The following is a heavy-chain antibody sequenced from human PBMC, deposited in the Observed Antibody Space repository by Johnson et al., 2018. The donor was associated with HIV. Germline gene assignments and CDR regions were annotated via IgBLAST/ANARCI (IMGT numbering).Heavy chain of an antibody. Sequence: QVQLVESGGGVVQPGGSLRLSCVASGFTFSSYGIHWVRQAPGMGLEWVAVISHDGSNKYYTDSVKGRFTISRDNSKNTLYLQMNSLRAEDTAVYYCAREAATTFWGWDAFDIWGQGTMVTVSS. J-gene: IGHJ3*02. CDR3: AREAATTFWGWDAFDI. D-gene: IGHD3-10*02. CDR1: GFTFSSYG. CDR2: ISHDGSNK. V-gene: IGHV3-30*19.